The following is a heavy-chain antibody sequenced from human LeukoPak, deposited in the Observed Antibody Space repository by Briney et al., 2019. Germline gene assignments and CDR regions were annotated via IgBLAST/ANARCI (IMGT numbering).Heavy chain of an antibody. D-gene: IGHD3-16*01. V-gene: IGHV4-59*12. CDR2: IYYSGST. CDR1: GGSISSYY. Sequence: SETLSLTCTDSGGSISSYYWSWIRQPPGKGLEWIGYIYYSGSTNYNPSLKSRVTISVDTSKNQFSLRLSSVTAADTAVFYCASLRVPGYFDYWGQGTLVTVSS. J-gene: IGHJ4*03. CDR3: ASLRVPGYFDY.